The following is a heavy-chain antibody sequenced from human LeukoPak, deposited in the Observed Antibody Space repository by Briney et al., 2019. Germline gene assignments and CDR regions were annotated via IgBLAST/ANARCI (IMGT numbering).Heavy chain of an antibody. J-gene: IGHJ4*02. Sequence: PGRSLRLSCAASGFTFSSYGMHWVRQAPGKGLEWVAVISYDGSNKYYADSVKGRFTISRDNSKNMLYLQMNSLRAEDTAVYYCAREGAATFFEYFDYWGQGTLVTVSS. CDR3: AREGAATFFEYFDY. D-gene: IGHD2-15*01. CDR2: ISYDGSNK. CDR1: GFTFSSYG. V-gene: IGHV3-30*19.